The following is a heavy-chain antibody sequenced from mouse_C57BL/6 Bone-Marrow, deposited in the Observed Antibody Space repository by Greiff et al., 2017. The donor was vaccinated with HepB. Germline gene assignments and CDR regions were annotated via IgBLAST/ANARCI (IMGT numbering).Heavy chain of an antibody. Sequence: EVKLVESGGGLVKPGGSLKLSCAASGFTFSDYGMYWVRQAPEKGLEWVAYISSGSSTIYYADTVKGRFTISRDNAKNTLFLQMTSLRSEDTAMYYCARLLLRKGFDYWGQGTTLTVSS. D-gene: IGHD1-1*01. CDR2: ISSGSSTI. J-gene: IGHJ2*01. CDR1: GFTFSDYG. V-gene: IGHV5-17*01. CDR3: ARLLLRKGFDY.